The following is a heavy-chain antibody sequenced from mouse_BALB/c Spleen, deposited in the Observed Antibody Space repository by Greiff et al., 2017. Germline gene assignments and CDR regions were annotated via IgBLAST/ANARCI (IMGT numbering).Heavy chain of an antibody. V-gene: IGHV5-6*01. D-gene: IGHD2-4*01. CDR1: GFTFSSYG. J-gene: IGHJ4*01. Sequence: EVQLVESGGGLVKPGGSLKLSCAASGFTFSSYGMSWVRQTPDKRLEWVATISSGGSYTYYPDSVKGRFTISRDNAKNTLYLQMSSLKSEDTAMYYCERQRSTMSTTEGYYYAMDYWGQGTSVTVSS. CDR2: ISSGGSYT. CDR3: ERQRSTMSTTEGYYYAMDY.